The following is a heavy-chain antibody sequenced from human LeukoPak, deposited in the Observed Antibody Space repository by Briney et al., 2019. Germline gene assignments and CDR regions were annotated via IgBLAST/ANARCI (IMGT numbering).Heavy chain of an antibody. Sequence: ASVKVSCKASGYTFTSYGISWVRQAPGQGLEWMGWISAYNGNTNYAQKLQGRVTMTTDTSTSTAFMELWSLRSDDTAVYYCARTQWLVRSFDYWGQGTLVIVSS. CDR2: ISAYNGNT. D-gene: IGHD6-19*01. J-gene: IGHJ4*02. CDR1: GYTFTSYG. V-gene: IGHV1-18*01. CDR3: ARTQWLVRSFDY.